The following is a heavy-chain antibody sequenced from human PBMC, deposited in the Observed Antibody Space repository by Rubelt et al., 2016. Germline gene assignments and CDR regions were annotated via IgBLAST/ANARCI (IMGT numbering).Heavy chain of an antibody. Sequence: QVQLVQSGSELKKPGASVKVSCKASGYTFTSYGISWVRQAHGQGLEWMGWISAYNGNTTYAHKIQGRVTMTTDTSTSTAYMELRSLRSADTAVYYCAGDRGGYYFDYWGQGTLVTVSS. CDR1: GYTFTSYG. CDR2: ISAYNGNT. CDR3: AGDRGGYYFDY. J-gene: IGHJ4*02. V-gene: IGHV1-18*01. D-gene: IGHD2-15*01.